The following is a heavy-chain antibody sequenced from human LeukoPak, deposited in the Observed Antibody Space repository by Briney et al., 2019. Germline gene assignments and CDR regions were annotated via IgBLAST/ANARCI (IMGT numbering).Heavy chain of an antibody. J-gene: IGHJ4*02. CDR1: GFTFSSYW. CDR3: ARESGSVTSEVDFDY. D-gene: IGHD4-17*01. V-gene: IGHV3-7*01. Sequence: GGSLRLPCAASGFTFSSYWMSWVRQAPGKGLEWVATIRQDGSQKYYVDSVKGRFTISRDNAKNSLYLEMNSLRAEDAAVYYCARESGSVTSEVDFDYWGQGTLVTVSS. CDR2: IRQDGSQK.